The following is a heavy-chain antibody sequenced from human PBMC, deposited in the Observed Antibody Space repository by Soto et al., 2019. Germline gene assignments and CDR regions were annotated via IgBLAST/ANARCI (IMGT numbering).Heavy chain of an antibody. CDR3: AGLYHYDSSGYYDY. CDR2: INPSGGRT. CDR1: GNSFTTYY. V-gene: IGHV1-46*01. Sequence: ASVKVSCKASGNSFTTYYMHWVRRAPGQGLEWMGIINPSGGRTTYAQKFQGRVTMTRDTSTSTFHMELSSLTSEDTAVYYCAGLYHYDSSGYYDYWGQGTLVTVSS. J-gene: IGHJ4*02. D-gene: IGHD3-22*01.